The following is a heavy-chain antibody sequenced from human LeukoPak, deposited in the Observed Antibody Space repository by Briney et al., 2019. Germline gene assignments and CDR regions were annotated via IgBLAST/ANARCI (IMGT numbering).Heavy chain of an antibody. Sequence: SETLSLTCTVSGGSISSSSYYWGWIRQPPGKGLEWIGSIYYSGSTYYNPSHKGRVTISVDTSKNQFSLNLSSVTAADTAVYYCARLYYDSSGYYQICYFDYWGQGTLVTVSS. CDR3: ARLYYDSSGYYQICYFDY. D-gene: IGHD3-22*01. CDR1: GGSISSSSYY. J-gene: IGHJ4*02. CDR2: IYYSGST. V-gene: IGHV4-39*01.